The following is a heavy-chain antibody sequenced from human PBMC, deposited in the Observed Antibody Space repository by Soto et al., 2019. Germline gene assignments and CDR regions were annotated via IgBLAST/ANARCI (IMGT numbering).Heavy chain of an antibody. J-gene: IGHJ6*02. CDR3: AWARGVVDNYYYYGMDV. V-gene: IGHV1-69*13. D-gene: IGHD3-22*01. CDR1: GDSFRSYS. CDR2: FIPIFGTP. Sequence: ASVKVSCKASGDSFRSYSLSWVRQAPGQGLEWIGGFIPIFGTPNYAQKFQGRLTISADESTSTVSMDLSSLRSEDTAVYYCAWARGVVDNYYYYGMDVWGQGTTVTVSS.